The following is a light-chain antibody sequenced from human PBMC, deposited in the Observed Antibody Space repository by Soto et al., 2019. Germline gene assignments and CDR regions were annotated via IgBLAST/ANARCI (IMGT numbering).Light chain of an antibody. V-gene: IGKV4-1*01. Sequence: DIVMTQSPESLAVSLGERATINCKSSQSVLYSSSNKNYLAWYQQKPGQPPKLLIYSASTRESGVPDRFSGSGSGTDFTLTISSLQAEDVAVYYCQQYYSTPPTFGPGTKVDIK. J-gene: IGKJ3*01. CDR2: SAS. CDR3: QQYYSTPPT. CDR1: QSVLYSSSNKNY.